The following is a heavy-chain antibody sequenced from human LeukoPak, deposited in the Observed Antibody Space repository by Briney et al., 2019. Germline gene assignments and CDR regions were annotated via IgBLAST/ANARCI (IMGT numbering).Heavy chain of an antibody. CDR3: ARLGYCSGGSCYRWAFDI. J-gene: IGHJ3*02. CDR2: IYSGGST. Sequence: GGSLRLSCAASGFTVSSNYMSWVRQAPGKGLEWVSVIYSGGSTYYADSVKGRFTISRHNSKNTLYLQMNSLRAEDTAVYYCARLGYCSGGSCYRWAFDIWGQGTMVTVSS. D-gene: IGHD2-15*01. V-gene: IGHV3-53*04. CDR1: GFTVSSNY.